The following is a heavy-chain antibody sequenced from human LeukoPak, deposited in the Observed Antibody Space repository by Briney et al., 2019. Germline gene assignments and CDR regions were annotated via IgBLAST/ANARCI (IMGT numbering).Heavy chain of an antibody. J-gene: IGHJ4*02. CDR1: GGSFSGYH. Sequence: PSETLSLTCAVYGGSFSGYHWSWIRQPPGQGLEWVSRINSDGSSTSYADSVKGRFTISRDNAKNTLYLQMNSLRAEDTGVYYCARIASHSSSWYDGGYWGQGTLVTVSS. CDR2: INSDGSST. CDR3: ARIASHSSSWYDGGY. V-gene: IGHV3-74*01. D-gene: IGHD6-13*01.